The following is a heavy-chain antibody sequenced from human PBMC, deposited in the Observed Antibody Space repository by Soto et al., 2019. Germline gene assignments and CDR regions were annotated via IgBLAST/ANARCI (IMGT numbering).Heavy chain of an antibody. Sequence: QVQLVQSGAEVTKPGASVKVSCKTSGYPCSTYGLSWVRQAPGQGLEWMGWRVANSGNRIYAQKFQGRVTMYSDRATDTGYMVMRSLRSDDSALLWCARVTGSGSGNRFFGIWGQGRLVTVS. CDR2: RVANSGNR. V-gene: IGHV1-18*01. CDR3: ARVTGSGSGNRFFGI. D-gene: IGHD3-3*01. J-gene: IGHJ4*02. CDR1: GYPCSTYG.